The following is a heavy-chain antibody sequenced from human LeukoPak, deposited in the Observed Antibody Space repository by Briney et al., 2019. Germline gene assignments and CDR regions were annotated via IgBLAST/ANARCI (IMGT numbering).Heavy chain of an antibody. J-gene: IGHJ3*02. CDR1: GFTFDDYA. Sequence: QPGRSLRLSCAASGFTFDDYAMHWVRQAPGKGLEWVSGISWNSGSIGYADSVKGRFTISRDNAKNSLYLQMNSLRAEDTALYYCAKRQETRQQRRGAFDIWGQGTMVTVSS. CDR3: AKRQETRQQRRGAFDI. D-gene: IGHD6-13*01. V-gene: IGHV3-9*01. CDR2: ISWNSGSI.